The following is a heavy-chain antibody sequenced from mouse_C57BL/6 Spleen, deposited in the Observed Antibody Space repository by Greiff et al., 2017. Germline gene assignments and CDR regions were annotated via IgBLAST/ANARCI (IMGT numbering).Heavy chain of an antibody. J-gene: IGHJ4*01. V-gene: IGHV7-3*01. CDR2: IRNKANGYTT. CDR1: GFTFTDYY. D-gene: IGHD4-1*01. Sequence: EVKLVESGGGLVQPGGSLSLSCAASGFTFTDYYMSWVRQPPGKALEWLGFIRNKANGYTTEYSASVKGRFTISRDNSQSILYLQMNALRAEDSATYYCARYGGSANWFYAMDYWGQGTSVTVSS. CDR3: ARYGGSANWFYAMDY.